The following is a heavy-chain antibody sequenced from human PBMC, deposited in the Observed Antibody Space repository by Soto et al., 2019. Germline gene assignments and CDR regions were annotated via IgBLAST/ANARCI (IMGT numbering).Heavy chain of an antibody. CDR3: ARVRTENYYGMDV. J-gene: IGHJ6*01. CDR1: GFTFSNYW. V-gene: IGHV3-7*05. Sequence: EVQLVESGGGLVQPGGSLRLSCAASGFTFSNYWMSWVRQAPGKGLEWVANIKQDESEKYYVDSVKGRFTISRDNAKKSLYLEMDGLRAEETAVYYCARVRTENYYGMDVWGRGTTVTVSS. CDR2: IKQDESEK.